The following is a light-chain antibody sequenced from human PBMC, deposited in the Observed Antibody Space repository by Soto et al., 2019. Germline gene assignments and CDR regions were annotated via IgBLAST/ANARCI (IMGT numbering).Light chain of an antibody. CDR2: SNN. CDR3: AAWDDRMNVLVV. V-gene: IGLV1-44*01. J-gene: IGLJ2*01. Sequence: QSVLTQPPSASGTPGQRVTISCSGSSSNIGSNTVNWYQQLPGTDPKLLIYSNNTRPSGVPDRFSGSKSCTSASLAISGLQSEEEADYYCAAWDDRMNVLVVFGGGTKLTVL. CDR1: SSNIGSNT.